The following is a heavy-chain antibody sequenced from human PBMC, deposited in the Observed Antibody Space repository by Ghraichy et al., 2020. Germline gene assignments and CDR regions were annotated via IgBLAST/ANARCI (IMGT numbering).Heavy chain of an antibody. Sequence: GGSLRLSCAASGFTFSSYAMNWVRQAPGKGLEYVSGISSHGGSTYYANSVKGRFTISRDNSKNTLYLQMGSLRPEDMAVYYCARDSSATNYYYGMDVWGQGTTVTVSS. CDR1: GFTFSSYA. CDR3: ARDSSATNYYYGMDV. D-gene: IGHD1-26*01. V-gene: IGHV3-64*01. J-gene: IGHJ6*02. CDR2: ISSHGGST.